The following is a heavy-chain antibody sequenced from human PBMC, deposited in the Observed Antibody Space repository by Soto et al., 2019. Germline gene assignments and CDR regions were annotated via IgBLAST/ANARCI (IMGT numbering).Heavy chain of an antibody. V-gene: IGHV1-24*01. J-gene: IGHJ4*02. CDR3: ATHQRGYLYYYDSSGYSSNFDY. CDR1: GYTLTELS. CDR2: FDPEDGET. D-gene: IGHD3-22*01. Sequence: ASVKVSCKVSGYTLTELSMHWVRQAPGKGLEWMGGFDPEDGETIYAQKFQGRVTMTEDTSTDTAYMELSSLRSEDTAVYYCATHQRGYLYYYDSSGYSSNFDYWGQGTLVPVSS.